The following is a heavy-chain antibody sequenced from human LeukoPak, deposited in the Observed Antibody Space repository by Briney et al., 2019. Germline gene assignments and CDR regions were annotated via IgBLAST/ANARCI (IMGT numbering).Heavy chain of an antibody. D-gene: IGHD6-6*01. J-gene: IGHJ4*02. Sequence: PGRSLRLSCAASGFTFSSYAMHWVRQAPGKGLEWVAVISYDGSNKYYADSVKGRFTTSRDNAKNSLYLQMNSLRAEDTAVYYCARAGGWGYSSSSGYYFDYWGQGTLVTVSS. V-gene: IGHV3-30*04. CDR3: ARAGGWGYSSSSGYYFDY. CDR2: ISYDGSNK. CDR1: GFTFSSYA.